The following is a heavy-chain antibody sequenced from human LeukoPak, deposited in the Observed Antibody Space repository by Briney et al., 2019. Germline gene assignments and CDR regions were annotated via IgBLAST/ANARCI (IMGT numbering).Heavy chain of an antibody. CDR3: ARGVVPAATTDFDY. Sequence: PGGSLRLSCAASGFTFSSYAMSWVRQPPGKGLEWIGEINHSGSTNYNPSLKSRVTISVDTSKNQFSLKLSSVTAADTAVYYCARGVVPAATTDFDYWGQGTLVTVSS. D-gene: IGHD2-2*01. J-gene: IGHJ4*02. CDR2: INHSGST. CDR1: GFTFSSYA. V-gene: IGHV4-34*01.